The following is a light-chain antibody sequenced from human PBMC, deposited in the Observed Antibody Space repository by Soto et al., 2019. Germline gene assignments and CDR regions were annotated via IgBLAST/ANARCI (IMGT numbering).Light chain of an antibody. J-gene: IGKJ1*01. CDR3: LQHNSFPRT. Sequence: IQMTQSPSSLSASVGDRVTITCRESQGFRHDLGWYQQKPGKAPKRLISAASSWQSGVPSRISGSGSGTEFTLTISSLQPEDFATYCCLQHNSFPRTFGQGTKVEIK. V-gene: IGKV1-17*01. CDR1: QGFRHD. CDR2: AAS.